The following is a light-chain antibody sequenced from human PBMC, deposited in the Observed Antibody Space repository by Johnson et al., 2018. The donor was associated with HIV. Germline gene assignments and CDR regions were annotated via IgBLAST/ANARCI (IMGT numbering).Light chain of an antibody. CDR2: DNN. V-gene: IGLV1-51*01. J-gene: IGLJ1*01. CDR1: SSNIGNNY. Sequence: QSVLTQPPSVSAAPGQKVTISCSGSSSNIGNNYVSWYQQLPGPAPKLLIYDNNKRPSGIPDRFSGSKSGTSATLGITGLQTGDEADYYCGTWDSSLSAYVFEPGTKVTVL. CDR3: GTWDSSLSAYV.